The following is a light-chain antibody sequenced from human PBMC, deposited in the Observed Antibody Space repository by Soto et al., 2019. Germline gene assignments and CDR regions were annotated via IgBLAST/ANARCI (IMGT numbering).Light chain of an antibody. J-gene: IGKJ1*01. CDR3: QQYSNYWT. CDR1: QSISTW. V-gene: IGKV1-5*03. CDR2: KAS. Sequence: DTQMTQSPSTLSASVGDRVTIACRVSQSISTWLAWYQQEPGKAPKLLIYKASSLESGVPSRFSGSGSGTQSTLTIRSLKPDDFATYYCQQYSNYWTFGQGTKVDIK.